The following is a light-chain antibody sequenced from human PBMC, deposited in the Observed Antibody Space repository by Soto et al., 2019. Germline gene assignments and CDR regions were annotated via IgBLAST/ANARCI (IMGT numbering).Light chain of an antibody. CDR3: QQYETFSGT. Sequence: DIQMTQSPSTLSGYVGDTVTVTGYASQSVSGWLAWYQKTPGEDPKILIYDASALPRGVPSRFSGSGSGTKFNLTIARLQTDEFATYYCQQYETFSGTFGPGTKVDIK. J-gene: IGKJ1*01. CDR1: QSVSGW. CDR2: DAS. V-gene: IGKV1-5*01.